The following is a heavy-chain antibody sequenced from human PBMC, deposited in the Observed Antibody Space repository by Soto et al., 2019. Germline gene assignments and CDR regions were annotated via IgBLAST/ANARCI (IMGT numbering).Heavy chain of an antibody. CDR2: ISSSSSYI. J-gene: IGHJ3*02. CDR3: ARDRIVVGPVLGRRSAFDI. D-gene: IGHD3-22*01. Sequence: GGSLRLSCAASGFTFSSYSMNWVRQAPGKGLEWVSSISSSSSYIYYADSVKGRFTISRDNAKNSLYLQMNSLRAEDTAVYYCARDRIVVGPVLGRRSAFDIWGQGTMVTVSS. CDR1: GFTFSSYS. V-gene: IGHV3-21*01.